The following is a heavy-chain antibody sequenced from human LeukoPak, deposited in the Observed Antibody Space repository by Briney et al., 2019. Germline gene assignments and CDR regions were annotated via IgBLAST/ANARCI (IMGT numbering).Heavy chain of an antibody. D-gene: IGHD6-19*01. V-gene: IGHV3-74*01. CDR2: VNSDGKTT. J-gene: IGHJ5*02. Sequence: GGSLRLSCAASGFSFSSYWMHWVRQTPGKGLVWVSRVNSDGKTTTYADTVKGRFTISRDNAKNTLYLQMNSLTAEDTAVYLCPLSVSGTLITWGQGTLVTVSS. CDR1: GFSFSSYW. CDR3: PLSVSGTLIT.